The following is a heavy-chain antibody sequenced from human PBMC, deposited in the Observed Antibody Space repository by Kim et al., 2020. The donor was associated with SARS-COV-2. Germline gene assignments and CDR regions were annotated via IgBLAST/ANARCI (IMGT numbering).Heavy chain of an antibody. Sequence: SETLSLTCAVYGGSFSGYYWSWIRQPPGKGLEWIGEINHSGSTNYNPSLKSRVTISVDTSKNQFSLKLSSVTAADTAVYYCARVRSYNWNYRPGTTPHYYFDYWGQGTLVTVSS. CDR2: INHSGST. V-gene: IGHV4-34*01. CDR3: ARVRSYNWNYRPGTTPHYYFDY. CDR1: GGSFSGYY. D-gene: IGHD1-7*01. J-gene: IGHJ4*02.